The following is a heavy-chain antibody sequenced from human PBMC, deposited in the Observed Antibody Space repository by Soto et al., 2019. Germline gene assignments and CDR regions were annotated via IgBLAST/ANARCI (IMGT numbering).Heavy chain of an antibody. D-gene: IGHD2-2*01. V-gene: IGHV3-33*01. CDR1: AFTFSNYG. J-gene: IGHJ4*01. CDR2: IWYDGSNT. CDR3: ARGPYCSSVSCYGMAYFDY. Sequence: QVQLVESGGGVVQPGTSLRLSCAASAFTFSNYGMHWVRQAPGKGLEWVALIWYDGSNTYYADSVKGRFTISRDNSKNTLFLLMNSLRAEDTAVYYCARGPYCSSVSCYGMAYFDYWGHGTLVTVSS.